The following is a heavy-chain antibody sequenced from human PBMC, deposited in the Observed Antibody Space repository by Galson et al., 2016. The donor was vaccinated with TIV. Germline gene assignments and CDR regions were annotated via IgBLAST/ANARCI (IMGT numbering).Heavy chain of an antibody. V-gene: IGHV4-30-4*01. Sequence: CSVSGDSISNGDYYWSWVRQPPGKGLEWIGCIHYTGTSDYKASLKSRLSMSLDTSKSHFSLKLNSVTAADTAVYYCARAPIRGVRGVILFDFWGQGALVTVSS. CDR1: GDSISNGDYY. J-gene: IGHJ4*02. CDR2: IHYTGTS. CDR3: ARAPIRGVRGVILFDF. D-gene: IGHD3-10*01.